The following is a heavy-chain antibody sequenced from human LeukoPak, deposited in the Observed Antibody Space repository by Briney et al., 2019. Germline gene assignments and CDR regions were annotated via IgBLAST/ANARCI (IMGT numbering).Heavy chain of an antibody. Sequence: SETLSLTCTVSGGSISSSSYYWCWIRQPPVKGLEWIGSIYYSGSTYYNPSLKSRVTISVDTSKNQFSLKLSSVTAADTAVYYCARDSNLLGLGSLWFGELYRPFDYWGQGTLATVSS. CDR2: IYYSGST. D-gene: IGHD3-10*01. CDR3: ARDSNLLGLGSLWFGELYRPFDY. V-gene: IGHV4-39*07. CDR1: GGSISSSSYY. J-gene: IGHJ4*02.